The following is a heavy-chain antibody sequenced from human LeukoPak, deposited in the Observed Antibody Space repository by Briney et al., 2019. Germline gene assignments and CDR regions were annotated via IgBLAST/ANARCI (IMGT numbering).Heavy chain of an antibody. J-gene: IGHJ4*02. D-gene: IGHD3-16*01. V-gene: IGHV4-59*01. CDR3: AQGGSY. Sequence: SETLSLTCTVSGGSISSYYWSWIRQPPGKGLEWIGYIYYSGSTNYNPSLKSRVTISVDTSKNQFSLKLSSVTAADTAVYYCAQGGSYWGQGTLVTVSS. CDR2: IYYSGST. CDR1: GGSISSYY.